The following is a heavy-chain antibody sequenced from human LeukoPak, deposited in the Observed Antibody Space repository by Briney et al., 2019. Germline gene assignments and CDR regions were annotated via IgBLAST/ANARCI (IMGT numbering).Heavy chain of an antibody. CDR3: ASLRLARHDAFDI. V-gene: IGHV3-23*01. CDR1: GFTFSSYA. D-gene: IGHD4-17*01. Sequence: GGSLRLSCAASGFTFSSYAMSWVRQAPGKGLEWVSAISGSGGSTYYADAVKGRFTISRDNSKNTLYLQMNSLRAEDTAVYYCASLRLARHDAFDIWGQGTMVTVSS. J-gene: IGHJ3*02. CDR2: ISGSGGST.